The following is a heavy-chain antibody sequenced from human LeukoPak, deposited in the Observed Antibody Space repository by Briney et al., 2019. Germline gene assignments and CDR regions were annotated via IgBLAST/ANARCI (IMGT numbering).Heavy chain of an antibody. CDR3: ATDRSSIAVRPH. CDR2: INTDGSST. CDR1: GFTFSSYV. Sequence: GGSLRLSCAASGFTFSSYVMNWVRQAPGKGLEWVSRINTDGSSTNYADSVKGRFTISRDNAKNTLYLQMNSLRAEDTAVYYCATDRSSIAVRPHWGQGTLVTVSS. J-gene: IGHJ4*02. V-gene: IGHV3-74*01. D-gene: IGHD6-6*01.